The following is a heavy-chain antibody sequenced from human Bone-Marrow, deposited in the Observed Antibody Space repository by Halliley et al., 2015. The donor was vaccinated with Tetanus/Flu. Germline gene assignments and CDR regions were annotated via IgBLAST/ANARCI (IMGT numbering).Heavy chain of an antibody. CDR2: ITANGATT. J-gene: IGHJ4*02. CDR3: AMSTVTSLDY. Sequence: GLGWVSGITANGATTYYADSVKGHFTISRDNSGTTLYLQMNSLRVEDTAVYFCAMSTVTSLDYWGQGTLVTVSS. V-gene: IGHV3-23*01. D-gene: IGHD4-17*01.